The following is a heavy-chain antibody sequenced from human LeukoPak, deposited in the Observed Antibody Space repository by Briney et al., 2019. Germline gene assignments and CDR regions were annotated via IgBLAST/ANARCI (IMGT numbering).Heavy chain of an antibody. D-gene: IGHD2-15*01. CDR3: AKDQGVVAATRSVAFDI. V-gene: IGHV3-23*01. J-gene: IGHJ3*02. CDR1: GFTFSSYA. CDR2: ISGSGGST. Sequence: PGGSLRLSCAASGFTFSSYAMGWVRQAPGKGLEWVSAISGSGGSTYYADSVKGRFTISRDNSKNTLYLQMNSLRAEDTAVYYCAKDQGVVAATRSVAFDIWGQGTMVTVSS.